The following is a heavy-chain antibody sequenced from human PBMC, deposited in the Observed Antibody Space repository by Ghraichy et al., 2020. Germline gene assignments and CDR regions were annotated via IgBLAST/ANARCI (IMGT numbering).Heavy chain of an antibody. CDR3: ARRGDGYKMWGNFDY. Sequence: GESLNISCKGSGYSFTSYWIGWVRQMPGKGLEWMGIIYPGDSDTRYSPSFQGQVTISADKSISTAYLQWSSLKASDTAMYYCARRGDGYKMWGNFDYWGQGTLVTVSS. D-gene: IGHD5-24*01. CDR1: GYSFTSYW. CDR2: IYPGDSDT. V-gene: IGHV5-51*01. J-gene: IGHJ4*02.